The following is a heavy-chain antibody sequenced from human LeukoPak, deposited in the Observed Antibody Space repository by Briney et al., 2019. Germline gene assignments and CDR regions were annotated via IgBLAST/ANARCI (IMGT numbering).Heavy chain of an antibody. CDR1: GFTFSIYW. D-gene: IGHD3/OR15-3a*01. V-gene: IGHV3-74*01. J-gene: IGHJ4*02. CDR3: AKENESPDL. Sequence: GGSLRLSCAASGFTFSIYWMHLVRQAPGQGLVWVSNMNSDGSITNYADSVKGRFTISRDNAKNTLYLQMNNLGVEDTGIYYCAKENESPDLWGQGTLVTVSS. CDR2: MNSDGSIT.